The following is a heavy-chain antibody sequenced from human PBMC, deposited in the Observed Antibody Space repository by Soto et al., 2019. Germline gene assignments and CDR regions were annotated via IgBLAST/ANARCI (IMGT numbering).Heavy chain of an antibody. D-gene: IGHD6-19*01. CDR1: GGSISSYY. Sequence: NLSETLSLTCTVSGGSISSYYWSWIRQPPGKGLEWIGYIYYSGSTNYNPSLKSRVTISVDTSKNQFSLKLSSVTAADTAVYYCARDPVAGRYYYYGMDVWGQGTTVTVSS. J-gene: IGHJ6*02. CDR3: ARDPVAGRYYYYGMDV. CDR2: IYYSGST. V-gene: IGHV4-59*01.